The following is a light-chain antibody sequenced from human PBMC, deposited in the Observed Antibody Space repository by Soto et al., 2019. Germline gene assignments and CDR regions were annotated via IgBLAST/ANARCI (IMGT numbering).Light chain of an antibody. J-gene: IGKJ4*01. CDR1: QTVNGNY. CDR2: GTS. V-gene: IGKV3D-20*02. CDR3: QQRNKWPPVT. Sequence: ETVLTQSPGTLSLSPGERATLSCRASQTVNGNYLGWYQQKPGQAPRLLIYGTSSRATGIPDRFSGSGSGTDFTLTISRLEPEDFAVYYCQQRNKWPPVTFGGGTRVEIK.